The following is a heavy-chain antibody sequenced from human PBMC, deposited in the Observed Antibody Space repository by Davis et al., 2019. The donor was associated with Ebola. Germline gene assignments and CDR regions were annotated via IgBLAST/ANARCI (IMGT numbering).Heavy chain of an antibody. J-gene: IGHJ6*02. CDR3: AREYYYGLDV. CDR2: ISSSSSYI. CDR1: GFTFSLYS. Sequence: PGGSLRLSCAASGFTFSLYSMNWARQAPGKGLEWVSSISSSSSYIDYGDSVKGRFIISRDYSNNVLYLQMSSLRAEDTAVYYCAREYYYGLDVWGQGTPVTVSS. V-gene: IGHV3-21*04.